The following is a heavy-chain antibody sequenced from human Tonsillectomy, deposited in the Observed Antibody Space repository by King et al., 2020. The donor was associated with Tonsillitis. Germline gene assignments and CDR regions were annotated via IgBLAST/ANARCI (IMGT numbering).Heavy chain of an antibody. CDR2: IPTSGST. Sequence: QVQLQESGPGLVKPSATLSLTYTVSGASMSIYYWSWIQQPAEEGLWWVGRIPTSGSTSYTPSLQGRVTMAVDMSKSPSSLKLSSMTAADTAVYYCARDQPVGSTRFDYWGQGILVTVSS. CDR3: ARDQPVGSTRFDY. J-gene: IGHJ4*02. D-gene: IGHD2-2*01. CDR1: GASMSIYY. V-gene: IGHV4-4*07.